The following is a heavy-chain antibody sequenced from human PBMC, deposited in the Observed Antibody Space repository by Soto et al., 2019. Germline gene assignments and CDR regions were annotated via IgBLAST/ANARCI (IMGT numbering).Heavy chain of an antibody. J-gene: IGHJ6*02. V-gene: IGHV1-3*01. CDR3: ASGTDIEVVPAAIGRDG. CDR1: GYTFTSYA. CDR2: INAGNGNT. Sequence: ASVKVSCKASGYTFTSYAMHWVRQAPGQRLEWMGWINAGNGNTNYAQKFQGRVTITADESTSTAYMALSSLRSEDTAVYYCASGTDIEVVPAAIGRDGWGQGTTVTVSS. D-gene: IGHD2-2*01.